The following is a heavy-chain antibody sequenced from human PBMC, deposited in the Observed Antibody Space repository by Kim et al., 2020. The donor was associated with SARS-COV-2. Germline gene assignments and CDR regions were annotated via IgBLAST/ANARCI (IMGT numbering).Heavy chain of an antibody. CDR1: GFTFSRRA. CDR2: VTNNNNP. V-gene: IGHV3-23*05. CDR3: AKEHPRSCCPPLYY. Sequence: GGSLRLSCAASGFTFSRRAMSWVRQAPGKGLEWIASVTNNNNPYYSDSVKDRLTVSSTITTDTPYLQMNSLRAADTTLYYCAKEHPRSCCPPLYYFGQGT. D-gene: IGHD1-1*01. J-gene: IGHJ4*02.